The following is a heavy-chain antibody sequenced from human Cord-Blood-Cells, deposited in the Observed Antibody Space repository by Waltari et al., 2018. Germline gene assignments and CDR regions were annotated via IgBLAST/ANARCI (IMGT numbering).Heavy chain of an antibody. CDR3: AATGLNFTIFGVVHYYYGMDV. CDR2: IVVGSGNT. Sequence: QMQLVQSGPEVKKPGTSVKVSCKASGFTFTSSAVQWVRQARGQRLEWIGWIVVGSGNTNYAQKFQERVTITRDMSTSTAYMELSSLRSEDTAVYYCAATGLNFTIFGVVHYYYGMDVWGQGTTVTVSS. CDR1: GFTFTSSA. D-gene: IGHD3-3*01. J-gene: IGHJ6*02. V-gene: IGHV1-58*01.